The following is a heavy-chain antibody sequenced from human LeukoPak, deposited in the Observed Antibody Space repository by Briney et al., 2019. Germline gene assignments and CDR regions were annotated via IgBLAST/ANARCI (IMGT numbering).Heavy chain of an antibody. J-gene: IGHJ4*02. CDR3: ARHSYSSGHDFDY. V-gene: IGHV4-38-2*02. Sequence: PSETLSLTCSVSGYSINRGYDWGWIRQSLDKGLEWIASMHFSGATYHNPSFKSRVTISIDTSKNQFSLKLSSVTAADTAVYYCARHSYSSGHDFDYWGQGTLVTVSS. CDR1: GYSINRGYD. D-gene: IGHD6-19*01. CDR2: MHFSGAT.